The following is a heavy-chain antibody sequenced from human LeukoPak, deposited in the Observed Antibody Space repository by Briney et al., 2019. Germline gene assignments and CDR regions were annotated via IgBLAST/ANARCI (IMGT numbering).Heavy chain of an antibody. CDR2: INQDGHEE. Sequence: PGGSLRLSCVTSGFTFSSYWMTWVRQAPGKGLEWVANINQDGHEENYVDSVKGRFTISRDNPKNSLYLQMNSLRAEDTAVYFCVRDMDVWAQGTTVTVSS. CDR3: VRDMDV. J-gene: IGHJ6*02. V-gene: IGHV3-7*05. CDR1: GFTFSSYW.